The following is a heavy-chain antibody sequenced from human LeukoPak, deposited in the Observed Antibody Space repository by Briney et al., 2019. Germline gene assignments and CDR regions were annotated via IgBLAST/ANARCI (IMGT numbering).Heavy chain of an antibody. V-gene: IGHV1-69*13. D-gene: IGHD1-26*01. J-gene: IGHJ4*02. CDR1: GGTFSSYA. CDR3: ARGPLNTGVGAY. CDR2: IIPIFGTA. Sequence: SVKVSCKASGGTFSSYAISWVRQAPGQGLEWMGGIIPIFGTANYAQKFQGRVTITADESTSTAYMELSSLRSGDTAVYYCARGPLNTGVGAYWGQGTLVTVSS.